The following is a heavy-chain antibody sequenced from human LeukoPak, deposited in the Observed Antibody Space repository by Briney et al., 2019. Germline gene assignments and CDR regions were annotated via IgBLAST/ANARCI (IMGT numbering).Heavy chain of an antibody. CDR1: GFTFSNYA. J-gene: IGHJ4*02. V-gene: IGHV3-23*01. CDR2: ISGSNDNT. D-gene: IGHD4-17*01. CDR3: AKGRGTTVTSAANY. Sequence: GGSLTLSCAASGFTFSNYAMSWVRQAPGKGLEWVSSISGSNDNTYYADSVKDRFTISRDNSKNTLSLQMNSLRAEDTAVYYCAKGRGTTVTSAANYWGQGTLVTVSS.